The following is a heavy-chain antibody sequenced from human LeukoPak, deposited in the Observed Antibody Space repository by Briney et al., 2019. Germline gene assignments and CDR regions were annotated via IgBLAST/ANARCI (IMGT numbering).Heavy chain of an antibody. Sequence: ASVKVSCKASGYTFTGYYMHWVRQAPGQGLEWMGWINPNSGGTNYAQKFQGRVTMTRDTSISTAYMELSRLRSDDTAVYYCARDITLTYYDFWSGAYYFDYWGQGTLVTVSS. CDR3: ARDITLTYYDFWSGAYYFDY. V-gene: IGHV1-2*02. CDR1: GYTFTGYY. D-gene: IGHD3-3*01. CDR2: INPNSGGT. J-gene: IGHJ4*02.